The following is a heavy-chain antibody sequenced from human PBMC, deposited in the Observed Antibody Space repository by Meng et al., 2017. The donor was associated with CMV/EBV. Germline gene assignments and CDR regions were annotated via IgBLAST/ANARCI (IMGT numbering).Heavy chain of an antibody. V-gene: IGHV2-5*01. CDR3: AHSWYGFGPNWFDP. Sequence: SGPTLVKPTQTLTLTCTFSGFSLSTSGVGVGWIRQPPGKTLEWLALIYWNDDKRYSPSLKSRLTITKDTSKNQVVLTMTNMDPVDTATYYCAHSWYGFGPNWFDPWGQGTLVTVSS. D-gene: IGHD3/OR15-3a*01. J-gene: IGHJ5*02. CDR2: IYWNDDK. CDR1: GFSLSTSGVG.